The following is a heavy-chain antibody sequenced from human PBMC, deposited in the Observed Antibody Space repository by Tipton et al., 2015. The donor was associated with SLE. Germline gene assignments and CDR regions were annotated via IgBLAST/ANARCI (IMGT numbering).Heavy chain of an antibody. V-gene: IGHV4-4*02. Sequence: TLSLTCAVSGDSTSNTHWWSWVRQPPGRGLQWIGEIFHSGSTNYNPSLKSRVTISLDKSKNQFSLKLNSVTAADTAVYYCARDLRNSRGWSNLDSWGQGTLVTVSS. J-gene: IGHJ4*02. CDR3: ARDLRNSRGWSNLDS. D-gene: IGHD6-19*01. CDR2: IFHSGST. CDR1: GDSTSNTHW.